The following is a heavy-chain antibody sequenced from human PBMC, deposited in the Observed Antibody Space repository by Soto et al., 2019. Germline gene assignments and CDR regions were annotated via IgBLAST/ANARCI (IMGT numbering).Heavy chain of an antibody. Sequence: QVQLQESGPGLVKPSGTLSLTCAVSSGSISSSNWWSWVRQPPGKGLEWIGEIYHSGSTNYNPSLKSRVTISVDKTKNQFSLKLSSVTAADTAVYYCARGNYDFWSGYLPYYYYYMDVWGKGTTVTVSS. V-gene: IGHV4-4*02. CDR3: ARGNYDFWSGYLPYYYYYMDV. CDR2: IYHSGST. J-gene: IGHJ6*03. CDR1: SGSISSSNW. D-gene: IGHD3-3*01.